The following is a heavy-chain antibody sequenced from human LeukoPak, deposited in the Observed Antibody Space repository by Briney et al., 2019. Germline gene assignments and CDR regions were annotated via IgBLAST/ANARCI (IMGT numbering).Heavy chain of an antibody. CDR1: GGSISSSSYY. CDR2: IYYSGST. V-gene: IGHV4-61*05. Sequence: PSETLSLTCTVSGGSISSSSYYWGWIRQPPGKGLEWIGYIYYSGSTNYNPSLKSRVTISVDTFKNQFSLKLSSVTAADTAVYYCARSGYDSTYYYYMDVWGKGTTVTISS. D-gene: IGHD5-12*01. CDR3: ARSGYDSTYYYYMDV. J-gene: IGHJ6*03.